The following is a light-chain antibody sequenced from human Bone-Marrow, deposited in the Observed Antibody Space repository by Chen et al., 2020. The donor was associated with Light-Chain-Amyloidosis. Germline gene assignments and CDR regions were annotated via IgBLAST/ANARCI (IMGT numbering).Light chain of an antibody. V-gene: IGLV3-25*03. CDR2: RDT. CDR1: DLPTKY. Sequence: SFELTQPPSVSASPGQPARITCSGDDLPTKYAYWYQQKPGQAPVLVIHRDTERPSGISERFSGSSSGTTATLTISEVQAEDEADYHCQSADSSGTYEVICGGGTKLTVL. CDR3: QSADSSGTYEVI. J-gene: IGLJ2*01.